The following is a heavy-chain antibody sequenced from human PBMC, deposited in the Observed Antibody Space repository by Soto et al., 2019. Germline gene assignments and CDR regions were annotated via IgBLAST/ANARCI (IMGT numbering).Heavy chain of an antibody. CDR2: IFYSGST. D-gene: IGHD3-3*01. J-gene: IGHJ1*01. CDR3: ARASTPFGVIPTA. V-gene: IGHV4-59*08. CDR1: GASISSYY. Sequence: SETLSLTCNVSGASISSYYWSWIRQPPGKGLEWIGYIFYSGSTKYNPSLKSRVTLSVDTSKNQFSLRLTSVTAADTAVYYCARASTPFGVIPTAWRQGRPVTVPP.